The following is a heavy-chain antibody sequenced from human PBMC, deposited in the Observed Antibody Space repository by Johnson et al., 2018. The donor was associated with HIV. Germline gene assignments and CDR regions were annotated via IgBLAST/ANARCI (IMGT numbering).Heavy chain of an antibody. CDR1: GFTFSSYA. D-gene: IGHD6-13*01. CDR2: ISYDGTNE. CDR3: ARRRDSTSWQEAFDI. J-gene: IGHJ3*02. V-gene: IGHV3-30*14. Sequence: QVQLVESGGGVVQPGRSLRLSCAGSGFTFSSYAMHWVRQPPGKGLEWVAVISYDGTNEYYADSVKGRFTISRDNSKNTLYLQMGSLTAEDMAVYYCARRRDSTSWQEAFDIWGRGTMVTVSS.